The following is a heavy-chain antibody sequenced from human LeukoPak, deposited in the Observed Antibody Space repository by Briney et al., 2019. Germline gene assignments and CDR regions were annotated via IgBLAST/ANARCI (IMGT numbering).Heavy chain of an antibody. J-gene: IGHJ6*02. CDR3: AKDRVSGYYHYYGMDV. D-gene: IGHD5/OR15-5a*01. V-gene: IGHV3-23*01. CDR1: GFTFSSYA. CDR2: ISGSGGST. Sequence: GGSLRLSCAASGFTFSSYAMSWVRQAPGKGLEWVSAISGSGGSTYYADSVKGRFTISRDNSKNTLYLQMNSLRAEDTAVYYCAKDRVSGYYHYYGMDVWGQGTTVTVSS.